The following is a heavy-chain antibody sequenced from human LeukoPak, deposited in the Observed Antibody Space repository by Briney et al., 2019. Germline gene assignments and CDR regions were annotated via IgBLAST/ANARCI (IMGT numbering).Heavy chain of an antibody. Sequence: PGGSLRLSCAASGFTFSSCAMHWVRQAPGKGLEWVAVISYDGSNKYYADSVKGRFTISRDNSKNTLYLQMNSLRAEDTAVYYCAGGYSYGRGVDYWGQGTLVTVSS. CDR1: GFTFSSCA. J-gene: IGHJ4*02. V-gene: IGHV3-30*04. D-gene: IGHD5-18*01. CDR3: AGGYSYGRGVDY. CDR2: ISYDGSNK.